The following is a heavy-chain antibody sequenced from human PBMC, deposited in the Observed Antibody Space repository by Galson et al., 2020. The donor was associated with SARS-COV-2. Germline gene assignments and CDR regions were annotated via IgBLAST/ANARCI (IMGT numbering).Heavy chain of an antibody. CDR3: ARDYGGDNGLDY. D-gene: IGHD4-17*01. CDR2: ISSSGSTK. J-gene: IGHJ4*02. Sequence: GGPLRLSCAASGFTFSDYYMSWIRQAPGQGLEWLSYISSSGSTKHYADSVKGRFTISRDNAKNSLYLQMNSLRAEDTAVYYCARDYGGDNGLDYWGQGTLVTVSS. V-gene: IGHV3-11*01. CDR1: GFTFSDYY.